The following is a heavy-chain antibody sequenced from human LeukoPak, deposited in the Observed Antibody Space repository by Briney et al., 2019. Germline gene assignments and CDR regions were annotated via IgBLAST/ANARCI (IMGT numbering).Heavy chain of an antibody. CDR3: ARVEVGIAAAEGY. Sequence: ASVKVSCKASGGTFSSYAISWVRQAPGQGLEWMGRIIPILGIANYAQKFQGRVTVTADKSTSTAYMELSSLRSEDTAVYYCARVEVGIAAAEGYWGQGTLVTVSS. V-gene: IGHV1-69*04. J-gene: IGHJ4*02. CDR2: IIPILGIA. CDR1: GGTFSSYA. D-gene: IGHD6-13*01.